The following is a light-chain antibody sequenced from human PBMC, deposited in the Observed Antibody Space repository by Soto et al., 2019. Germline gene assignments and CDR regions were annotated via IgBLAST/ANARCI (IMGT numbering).Light chain of an antibody. V-gene: IGKV1-33*01. CDR1: QDINSY. J-gene: IGKJ4*01. CDR3: QNYDSLRLN. Sequence: DIQMTQSPCCLSASVGDVVTITCQASQDINSYLNWFQQKPGKAPKVLIYDASNLKTGVPSRFSGSGSGTHYTFTISSLQPEDIATYYCQNYDSLRLNFGGGTKVDIK. CDR2: DAS.